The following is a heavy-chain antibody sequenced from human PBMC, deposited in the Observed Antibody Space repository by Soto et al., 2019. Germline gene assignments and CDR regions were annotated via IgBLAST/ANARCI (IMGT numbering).Heavy chain of an antibody. Sequence: PGGSLRLSCAASGFTVSSSHMSWVRQAPGKGLEWVSVIYRGGSTYYADSVKGRFTISRDNSKNTLYLQMNSLRAEDTAVYYCARDLAGQADYWGQGTLVTVSS. V-gene: IGHV3-66*01. J-gene: IGHJ4*02. CDR1: GFTVSSSH. CDR2: IYRGGST. CDR3: ARDLAGQADY.